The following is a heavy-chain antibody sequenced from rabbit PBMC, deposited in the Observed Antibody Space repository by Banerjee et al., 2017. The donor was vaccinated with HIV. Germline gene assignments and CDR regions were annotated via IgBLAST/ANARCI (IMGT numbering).Heavy chain of an antibody. Sequence: LVQPEGSLTLTCTASGFTISSRYYMCWVRQAPGKGLEWIACIATGSGNTVYATWAKGRFTISKTSSTTVTLQMTSLTAADTATYFCARDLAGAIGWNFNLWGPGTLVTVS. CDR3: ARDLAGAIGWNFNL. CDR2: IATGSGNT. V-gene: IGHV1S40*01. J-gene: IGHJ4*01. D-gene: IGHD4-1*01. CDR1: GFTISSRYY.